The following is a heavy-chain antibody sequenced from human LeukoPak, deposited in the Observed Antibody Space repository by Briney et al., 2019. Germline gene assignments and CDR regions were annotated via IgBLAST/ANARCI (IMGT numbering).Heavy chain of an antibody. CDR1: GFTFSSYA. J-gene: IGHJ4*02. CDR2: ISSNGGST. Sequence: QSGVSLRLSCSASGFTFSSYAMHWVRQAPGKGLEYVSAISSNGGSTYYADSVKGRFTISRDNSKNTLYLQMSSLRAEDTAVYYCVKDRREYCSGGSCYSVFDYWGQGTLVTVSS. D-gene: IGHD2-15*01. V-gene: IGHV3-64D*06. CDR3: VKDRREYCSGGSCYSVFDY.